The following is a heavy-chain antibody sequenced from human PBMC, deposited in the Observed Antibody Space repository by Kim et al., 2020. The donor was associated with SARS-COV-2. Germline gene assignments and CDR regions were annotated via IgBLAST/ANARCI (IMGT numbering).Heavy chain of an antibody. D-gene: IGHD3-22*01. Sequence: GGSLRLSCAASGFTFSSYWMSWVRQAPGKGLEWVANIKQDGSEKYYVDSVKGRFTISRDNAKNSLYLQMNSLRAEDTAVYYCARAPYYYDSSGYYYHWGQGTLVTVSS. J-gene: IGHJ5*02. CDR3: ARAPYYYDSSGYYYH. V-gene: IGHV3-7*01. CDR1: GFTFSSYW. CDR2: IKQDGSEK.